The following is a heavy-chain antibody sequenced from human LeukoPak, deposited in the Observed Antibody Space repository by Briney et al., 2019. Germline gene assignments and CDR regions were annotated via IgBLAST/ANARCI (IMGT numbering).Heavy chain of an antibody. CDR2: NIPIFGTA. D-gene: IGHD5-12*01. V-gene: IGHV1-69*13. Sequence: GASVKVSCKASGGTFSSYAISWVRQAPGQGLEWMGGNIPIFGTANYAQKFQGRVTITADESTSTAYMELSSLRSEDTAVYYCARDRGSGYDLFSNWFDPWGQGTLVTVSS. CDR1: GGTFSSYA. CDR3: ARDRGSGYDLFSNWFDP. J-gene: IGHJ5*02.